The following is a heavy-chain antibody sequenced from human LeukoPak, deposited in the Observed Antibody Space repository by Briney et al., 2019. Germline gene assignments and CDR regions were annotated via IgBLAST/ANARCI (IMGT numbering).Heavy chain of an antibody. V-gene: IGHV3-30*03. J-gene: IGHJ4*02. CDR1: GFTFTCCG. CDR2: ISYHGSSI. Sequence: TGGSLRLSCAASGFTFTCCGMHWVRQAPGKGLEWLAVISYHGSSIYYADSVKGRFTISRDNSKNTAFLQMNSLRPEDTALYYCARKNEQGVTDFWGQGALVTVSA. D-gene: IGHD1-1*01. CDR3: ARKNEQGVTDF.